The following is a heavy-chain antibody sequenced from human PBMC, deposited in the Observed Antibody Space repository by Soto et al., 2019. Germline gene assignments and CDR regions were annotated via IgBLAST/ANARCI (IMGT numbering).Heavy chain of an antibody. CDR1: GFTFSSYW. Sequence: GGSLRLSCAASGFTFSSYWMHWVRQAPGKGLVWVSRINSDGSSTSYADSVKGRFTISRDNAKNTLYLQMNSLRAEDTAVYYCARDPYYDFWSGYYRVPYPVFDTWGQGTMVTVSS. J-gene: IGHJ3*02. D-gene: IGHD3-3*01. V-gene: IGHV3-74*01. CDR2: INSDGSST. CDR3: ARDPYYDFWSGYYRVPYPVFDT.